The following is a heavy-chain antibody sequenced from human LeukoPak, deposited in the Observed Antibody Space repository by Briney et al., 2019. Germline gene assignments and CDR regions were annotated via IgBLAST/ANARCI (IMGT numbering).Heavy chain of an antibody. CDR1: GFTFTDYA. Sequence: GQSLRLSCTASGFTFTDYAVSWVRQAPGKGLEWVGFIRSKPYGGTTEYAASVKGRFTISRDDSKTIAYLQMNSLETEDTAVYYCTRPRLCYYGSGTYGIYFDYWGQGTLVTVSS. D-gene: IGHD3-10*01. J-gene: IGHJ4*02. CDR3: TRPRLCYYGSGTYGIYFDY. V-gene: IGHV3-49*04. CDR2: IRSKPYGGTT.